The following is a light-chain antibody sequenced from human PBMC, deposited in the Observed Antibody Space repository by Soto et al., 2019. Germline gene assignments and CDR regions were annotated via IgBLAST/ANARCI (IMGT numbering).Light chain of an antibody. CDR1: QSVGSRW. V-gene: IGKV3-20*01. Sequence: EIVLTQSPGTVSLSPGERATLSCRASQSVGSRWLAWYHQKPGQAPRVLIYGGSNRATAIPDRFSGSGSGTDFTLTISRLEPEDFAVYYCQQYYSSRTFGQGTKVEMK. CDR2: GGS. CDR3: QQYYSSRT. J-gene: IGKJ1*01.